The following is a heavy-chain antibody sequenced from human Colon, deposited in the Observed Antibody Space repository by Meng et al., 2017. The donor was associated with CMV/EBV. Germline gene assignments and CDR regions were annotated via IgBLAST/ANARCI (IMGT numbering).Heavy chain of an antibody. J-gene: IGHJ6*02. CDR3: ASSYYYDSSGYYDAGPPRDYYYGMDV. CDR2: MNHNSGNT. V-gene: IGHV1-8*01. CDR1: GYTFTSYD. Sequence: ASVKVSCKASGYTFTSYDINWVRQATGQGLEWMGWMNHNSGNTGYAQKFQGRVTMTRNTSISTAYMELSSLRSEDTAVYYCASSYYYDSSGYYDAGPPRDYYYGMDVWGQGTTVTVSS. D-gene: IGHD3-22*01.